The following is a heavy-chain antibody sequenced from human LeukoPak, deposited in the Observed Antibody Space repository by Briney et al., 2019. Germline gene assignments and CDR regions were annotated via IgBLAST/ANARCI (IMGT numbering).Heavy chain of an antibody. J-gene: IGHJ4*02. CDR1: GLTFRTSA. Sequence: SVKVSCKASGLTFRTSAMQWVRQTRGQGLEWIGWTVLGSGDTNYAQSLKERVTITRGMSTSTAYMELSSLRSEDTAMYYCAAGFSNHGYIYWGQGTLVTVSS. V-gene: IGHV1-58*02. D-gene: IGHD6-13*01. CDR3: AAGFSNHGYIY. CDR2: TVLGSGDT.